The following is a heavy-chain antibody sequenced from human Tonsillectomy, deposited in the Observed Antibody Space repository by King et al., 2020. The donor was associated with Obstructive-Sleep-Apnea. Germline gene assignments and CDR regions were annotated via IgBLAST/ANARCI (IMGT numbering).Heavy chain of an antibody. D-gene: IGHD3-3*01. Sequence: VQLVESGGGLVQPGGSLRLSCAASGFTFSSYAMSWVRQAPGKGLEWVSAISGSGGSTYYADSVTGRFTTYRDNPKNTLYLQMNSLRATDKAVDYCALGGMTIFGVVIIPLDPWGQGTLVTVSS. J-gene: IGHJ5*02. V-gene: IGHV3-23*04. CDR2: ISGSGGST. CDR1: GFTFSSYA. CDR3: ALGGMTIFGVVIIPLDP.